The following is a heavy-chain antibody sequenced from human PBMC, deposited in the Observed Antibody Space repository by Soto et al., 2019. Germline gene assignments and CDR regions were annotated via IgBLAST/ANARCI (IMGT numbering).Heavy chain of an antibody. D-gene: IGHD2-2*01. V-gene: IGHV3-74*03. J-gene: IGHJ4*02. CDR1: GFTFSSYW. CDR3: ARVETCSSTSCYSVFDY. CDR2: INSDGSST. Sequence: EVQLVESGGGLVQPGGDLRLSCAASGFTFSSYWMHWVRQAPGKGLVWVSRINSDGSSTTYADSVKGRFTISRDNAKNTLYLQMNSLRAEDTAVYYCARVETCSSTSCYSVFDYWGQGTLVTVSS.